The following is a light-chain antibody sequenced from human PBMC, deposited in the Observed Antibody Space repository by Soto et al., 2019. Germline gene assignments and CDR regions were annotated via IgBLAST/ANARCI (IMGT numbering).Light chain of an antibody. J-gene: IGLJ3*02. CDR1: ALPQQF. V-gene: IGLV3-25*03. CDR2: KDT. CDR3: QSADSRGTYVV. Sequence: SYELTQPPSVSVSPGQTARITCSGYALPQQFGYWYQQKAGQAPVLVIYKDTERPTGIPERFSASSSGTTATLTISGVQAEDEADYYCQSADSRGTYVVFGGGTKLTVL.